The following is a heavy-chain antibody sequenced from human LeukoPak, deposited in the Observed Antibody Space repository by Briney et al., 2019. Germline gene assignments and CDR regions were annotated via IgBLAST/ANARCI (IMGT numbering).Heavy chain of an antibody. D-gene: IGHD6-6*01. Sequence: GGSLRLSCAASGFTFSSHSMNWVRQAPGKGLEWVSSISSSSSYIYYADSVKGRFTISRDNAKNSLYLQMNSLRAEDTAVYYCARHGSLSSSDPYYYYYYMDVWGKGTTVTVSS. J-gene: IGHJ6*03. CDR1: GFTFSSHS. CDR3: ARHGSLSSSDPYYYYYYMDV. CDR2: ISSSSSYI. V-gene: IGHV3-21*01.